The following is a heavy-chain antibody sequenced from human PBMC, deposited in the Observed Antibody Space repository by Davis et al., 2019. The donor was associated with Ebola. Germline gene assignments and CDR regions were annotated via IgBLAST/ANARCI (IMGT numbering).Heavy chain of an antibody. CDR1: GYTFTSYY. CDR2: INPSGGST. Sequence: AASVKVSCKASGYTFTSYYMHWVRQAPGQGLEWMGIINPSGGSTSYAQKFQGRVTMTRDTSTSTVYMELSSLRSEDTAVYYCARDGCSGGSRYSDSLHYHGMDVWGKGTTVTVSS. J-gene: IGHJ6*04. CDR3: ARDGCSGGSRYSDSLHYHGMDV. V-gene: IGHV1-46*01. D-gene: IGHD2-15*01.